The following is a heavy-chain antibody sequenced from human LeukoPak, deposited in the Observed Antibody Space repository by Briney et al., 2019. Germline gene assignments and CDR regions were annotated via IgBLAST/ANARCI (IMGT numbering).Heavy chain of an antibody. V-gene: IGHV3-74*01. J-gene: IGHJ4*02. CDR1: GXTFSDYW. Sequence: PGGSLRLSCAASGXTFSDYWMHWVRQAPGKGLVWVSRINTDGTSTKYADSVKGRFTISRDNARNTVYLQMNSLRAEDTAVYYCARARYSYTGIIDYWGQGTLVTVSS. D-gene: IGHD5-18*01. CDR2: INTDGTST. CDR3: ARARYSYTGIIDY.